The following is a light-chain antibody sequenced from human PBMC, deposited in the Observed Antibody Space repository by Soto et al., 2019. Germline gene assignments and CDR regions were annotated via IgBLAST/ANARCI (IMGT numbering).Light chain of an antibody. V-gene: IGKV3-20*01. CDR2: GAS. Sequence: EIVLTQSPGTLSLSPGERATLSCRASESVSSSYLAWYQQKPGQTPRLLIYGASTRATGIPDRFSASGSGTDFTLTISRLEPEDFAVYYGQQFAGAPRTFGQGTKLEIK. CDR1: ESVSSSY. J-gene: IGKJ2*01. CDR3: QQFAGAPRT.